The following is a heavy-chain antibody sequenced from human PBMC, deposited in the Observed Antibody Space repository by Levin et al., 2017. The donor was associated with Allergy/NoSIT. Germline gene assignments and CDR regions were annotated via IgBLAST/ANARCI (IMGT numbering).Heavy chain of an antibody. CDR1: GFMFSTYE. D-gene: IGHD2-21*02. Sequence: GGSLRLSCAASGFMFSTYEMNWVRQTPGKGLEWLAYSSSTGGTLHYADSVRGRFSISRDNAKNFLYLQMNSLRAEDTALYYCARVPSVGVTGKPPDYWGQGTLVTVSS. V-gene: IGHV3-48*03. J-gene: IGHJ4*02. CDR2: SSSTGGTL. CDR3: ARVPSVGVTGKPPDY.